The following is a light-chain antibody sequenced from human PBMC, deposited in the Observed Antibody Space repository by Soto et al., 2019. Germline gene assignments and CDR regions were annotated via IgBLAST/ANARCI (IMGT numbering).Light chain of an antibody. Sequence: DIQMTQSPSSVSASVGDRVTMTCRASQDINKWLAWYQQKPGLAPNLVIYTASRLHGGGPSRFSGSASGTDFTLTISSLQPEDVATYYCQQGKSFPLTFGGGTKV. CDR1: QDINKW. CDR3: QQGKSFPLT. CDR2: TAS. V-gene: IGKV1-12*01. J-gene: IGKJ4*01.